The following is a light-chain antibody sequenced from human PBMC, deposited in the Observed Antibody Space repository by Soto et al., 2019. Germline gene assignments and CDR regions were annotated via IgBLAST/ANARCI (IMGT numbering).Light chain of an antibody. CDR1: SSDVGGHNH. J-gene: IGLJ2*01. V-gene: IGLV2-8*01. CDR3: SSYAGSMNVI. CDR2: EVS. Sequence: QSALTQPPSASGSPGQSVTISCTGSSSDVGGHNHVSWYQQHPGKAPKLMIYEVSKRPSGVPDRFSGSKSVNTASLTVSGLQAEDEADYYCSSYAGSMNVIFGGGTKVTVL.